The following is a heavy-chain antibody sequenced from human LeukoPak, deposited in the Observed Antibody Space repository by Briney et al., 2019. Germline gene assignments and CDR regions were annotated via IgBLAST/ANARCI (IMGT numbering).Heavy chain of an antibody. CDR1: GYTFTRYY. D-gene: IGHD5-12*01. J-gene: IGHJ4*02. CDR2: INPNSGGT. V-gene: IGHV1-2*02. Sequence: ASVKVSCKASGYTFTRYYMHWVRQAAGQGLEWRGWINPNSGGTNYAPKFKGRVTMTRDTSISTAYMELSRLRSDDTAVDYCARGPWGSGYARLWGRGTLVTVSS. CDR3: ARGPWGSGYARL.